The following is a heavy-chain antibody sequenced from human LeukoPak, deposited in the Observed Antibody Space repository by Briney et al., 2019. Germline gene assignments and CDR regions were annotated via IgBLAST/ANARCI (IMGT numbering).Heavy chain of an antibody. D-gene: IGHD5-18*01. CDR3: ARAQLWQIFDY. J-gene: IGHJ4*02. Sequence: SETLSLTCTVSGGSISSYYWSWIRQPPGKGLEWIGYIYYSGSTNYNPSLKSRVTISVDTSKSQFSLKLSSVTAADTAVYYCARAQLWQIFDYWGQGTLVTVSS. V-gene: IGHV4-59*08. CDR2: IYYSGST. CDR1: GGSISSYY.